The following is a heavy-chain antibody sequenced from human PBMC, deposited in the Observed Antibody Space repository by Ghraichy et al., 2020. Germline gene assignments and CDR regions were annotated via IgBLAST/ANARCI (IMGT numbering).Heavy chain of an antibody. CDR2: VYYGGSA. Sequence: SETLSLTCTVSGASITSNHWSWIRQPPGKGLEWIGNVYYGGSATTNPALKSRVPISMDTSNNQYSLRLSSVTAADTAIYYCARDLCLSLWGQGTLVTVSS. CDR1: GASITSNH. CDR3: ARDLCLSL. J-gene: IGHJ4*02. V-gene: IGHV4-59*01. D-gene: IGHD5/OR15-5a*01.